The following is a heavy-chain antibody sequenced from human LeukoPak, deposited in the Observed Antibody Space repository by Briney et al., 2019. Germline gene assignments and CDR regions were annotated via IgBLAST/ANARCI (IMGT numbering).Heavy chain of an antibody. D-gene: IGHD3-10*01. V-gene: IGHV1-69*04. CDR1: GGTFSSYA. Sequence: ASVKVSCKASGGTFSSYAISWVRQAPGQGLEWMGRIIPILGIANYAQKFQGRVTITADKSTSTAYMELSSLRSEDTAVYYCARGGIVGELLSNYFDYWGQGTLVTVSS. CDR3: ARGGIVGELLSNYFDY. J-gene: IGHJ4*02. CDR2: IIPILGIA.